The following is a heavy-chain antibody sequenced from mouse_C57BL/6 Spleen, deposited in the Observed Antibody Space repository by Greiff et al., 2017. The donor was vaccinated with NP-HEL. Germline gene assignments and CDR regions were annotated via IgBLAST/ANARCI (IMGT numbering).Heavy chain of an antibody. V-gene: IGHV1-22*01. CDR1: GYTFTDYN. J-gene: IGHJ3*01. Sequence: EVQLQQSGPELVKPGASVKMSCKASGYTFTDYNMHWVKQSHGKSLEWIGYINPNNGGTSYNQKFKGKATLTVNKSSSTAYMELRSLTSEDSAVYYCARHRYGYAWFAYWGQGTLVTVSA. D-gene: IGHD2-2*01. CDR3: ARHRYGYAWFAY. CDR2: INPNNGGT.